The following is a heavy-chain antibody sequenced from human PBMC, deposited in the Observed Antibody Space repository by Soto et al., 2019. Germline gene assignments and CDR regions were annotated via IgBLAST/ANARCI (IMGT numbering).Heavy chain of an antibody. CDR1: GGSIRSGGYY. Sequence: PSDTLSLTCTVSGGSIRSGGYYWSWIRQHPGKGLEWIGYMYYSGDTDYNPSLKSRVSISVDKSKNQLSLKLSSVTAADTAAYYCAKSRPYAYDSSGYGAFDIWGQGTMVTVSS. CDR3: AKSRPYAYDSSGYGAFDI. D-gene: IGHD3-22*01. J-gene: IGHJ3*02. CDR2: MYYSGDT. V-gene: IGHV4-31*03.